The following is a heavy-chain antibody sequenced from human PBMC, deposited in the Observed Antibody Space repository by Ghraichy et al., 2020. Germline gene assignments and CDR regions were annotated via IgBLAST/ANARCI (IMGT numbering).Heavy chain of an antibody. Sequence: GESLNISCAASGFTFNSYSFNWVRQAPGKGLEWVSFISSSRTYIYYADSVKGRFTISRDNANNSLFLQMNSLRADDTAVYFCVRGDFYYMDVWGKGTTVTVSS. J-gene: IGHJ6*03. CDR1: GFTFNSYS. V-gene: IGHV3-21*01. CDR3: VRGDFYYMDV. D-gene: IGHD3-3*01. CDR2: ISSSRTYI.